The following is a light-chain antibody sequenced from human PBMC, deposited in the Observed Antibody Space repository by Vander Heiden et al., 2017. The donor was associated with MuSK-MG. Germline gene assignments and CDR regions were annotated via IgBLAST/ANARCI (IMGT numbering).Light chain of an antibody. CDR1: QDIDIY. CDR3: QHDANLLT. V-gene: IGKV1-33*01. Sequence: IQVTQSPSSLSASVGDRVTITCQASQDIDIYLNWYQQKPGQPPKLLIYDASDVETEVPSRFSGSGYVTDFSFTISSLQLEDFGTYYCQHDANLLTFGGGTKVEIK. J-gene: IGKJ4*01. CDR2: DAS.